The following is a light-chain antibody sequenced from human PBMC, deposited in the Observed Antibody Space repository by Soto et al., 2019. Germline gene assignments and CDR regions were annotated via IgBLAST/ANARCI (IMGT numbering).Light chain of an antibody. CDR1: SSDVGSYNL. CDR2: EGS. CDR3: CSYAGNSTLV. J-gene: IGLJ2*01. V-gene: IGLV2-23*01. Sequence: QSVLTQPASVSGSPGQSITISCTGTSSDVGSYNLVSWYQQHPDKAPKLMIYEGSKRPSGVSNRFSGSKSGNTASLTISGLQAEDEADYYCCSYAGNSTLVFGGGTKLTVL.